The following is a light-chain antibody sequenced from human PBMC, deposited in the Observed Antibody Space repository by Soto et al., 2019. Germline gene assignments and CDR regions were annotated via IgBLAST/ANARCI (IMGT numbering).Light chain of an antibody. CDR1: SSDVGGYNY. J-gene: IGLJ1*01. CDR2: EVS. V-gene: IGLV2-14*01. Sequence: QSARAQPASVSGSPGQSSTISCTGTSSDVGGYNYVSWYQQHPGKAPKLMIYEVSNRPSGVSNRFSASKSGNTASLTISGLQAEDEADYYCKSYTSSNTPVFGTGTKVTVL. CDR3: KSYTSSNTPV.